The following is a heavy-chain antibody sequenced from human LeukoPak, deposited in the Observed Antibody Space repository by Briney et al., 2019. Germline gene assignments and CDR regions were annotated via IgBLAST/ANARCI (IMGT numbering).Heavy chain of an antibody. CDR2: IYYSGST. J-gene: IGHJ4*02. D-gene: IGHD3-3*01. V-gene: IGHV4-59*01. CDR1: GGSISSYY. Sequence: PSETLTLTCAVSGGSISSYYWSWIGQPPGKGLEWIGYIYYSGSTNYNPSLKSRVTISVDTSKNQFSLKLSSVTAADTAVYYCARGRHYDFSSGSFDYWGQGTLVTVSS. CDR3: ARGRHYDFSSGSFDY.